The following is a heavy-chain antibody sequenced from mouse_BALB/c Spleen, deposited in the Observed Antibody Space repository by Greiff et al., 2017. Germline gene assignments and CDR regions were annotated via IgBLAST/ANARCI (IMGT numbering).Heavy chain of an antibody. CDR3: ARGYYGSSRYWYFDV. D-gene: IGHD1-1*01. J-gene: IGHJ1*01. CDR2: ISYSGST. CDR1: GYSITSDYA. Sequence: EVKLVESGPGLVKPSQSLSLTCTVTGYSITSDYAWNWIRQFPGNKLEWMGYISYSGSTSYNPSLKSRISITRDTSKNQFFLQLNSVTTEDTATYYCARGYYGSSRYWYFDVWGAGTTVTVSS. V-gene: IGHV3-2*02.